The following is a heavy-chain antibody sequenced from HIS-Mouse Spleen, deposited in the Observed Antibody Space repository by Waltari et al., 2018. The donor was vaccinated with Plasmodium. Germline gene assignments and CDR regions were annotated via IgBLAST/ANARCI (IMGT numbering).Heavy chain of an antibody. Sequence: QVQLVQSGAEVKKPGASVKVSCKASGYTFTGYYMHWVRQAPGQGLEWMGWSNPNSGGTNDAQKFQGRVTMTSDTSISTAYMELSRLRSDDTAVYYCARVLGYKAAAGTFVEYFQHWGQGTLVTVSS. D-gene: IGHD6-13*01. J-gene: IGHJ1*01. CDR1: GYTFTGYY. V-gene: IGHV1-2*02. CDR2: SNPNSGGT. CDR3: ARVLGYKAAAGTFVEYFQH.